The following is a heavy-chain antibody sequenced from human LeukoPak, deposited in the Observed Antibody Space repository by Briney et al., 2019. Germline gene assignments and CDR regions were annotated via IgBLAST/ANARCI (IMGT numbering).Heavy chain of an antibody. D-gene: IGHD6-19*01. V-gene: IGHV4-38-2*02. CDR1: GYSINSGYY. Sequence: SETLSLTCTVSGYSINSGYYWGWIRQPPGKGLEWIGSIYHSGSTYYNPSLKSRVTISLDTSKNQFSLKLSSVTAADTAVYYCAREPGYSSGSVDWGQGTLVTVPS. CDR2: IYHSGST. J-gene: IGHJ4*02. CDR3: AREPGYSSGSVD.